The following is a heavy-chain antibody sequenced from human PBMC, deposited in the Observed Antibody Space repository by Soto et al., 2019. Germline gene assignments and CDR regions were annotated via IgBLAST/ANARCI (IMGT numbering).Heavy chain of an antibody. J-gene: IGHJ4*02. CDR3: ARDPGTGAALRAYHFDY. CDR1: RYSFTTYA. Sequence: VASVKVSCKXSRYSFTTYALHWVRQAPGQRLEWMGWINAGNGDTKYSEKFQGRVTITRDTSANTAYMELSSLRSEDTSVYYCARDPGTGAALRAYHFDYWGQGTLVTVSS. CDR2: INAGNGDT. D-gene: IGHD1-1*01. V-gene: IGHV1-3*01.